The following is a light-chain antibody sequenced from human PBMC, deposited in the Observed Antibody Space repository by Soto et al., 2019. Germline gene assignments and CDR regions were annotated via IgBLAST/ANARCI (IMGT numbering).Light chain of an antibody. J-gene: IGLJ1*01. CDR1: SSDVGGYKY. V-gene: IGLV1-44*01. Sequence: QSALTQPASVSGSPGQSITISCTGTSSDVGGYKYVSWYQQLPGTAPKLLIYSENQRPSGVPDRFSGSRSGTSASLAISGLQSEDEADYYCATWDDRLNGYVFGTGTKLTVL. CDR3: ATWDDRLNGYV. CDR2: SEN.